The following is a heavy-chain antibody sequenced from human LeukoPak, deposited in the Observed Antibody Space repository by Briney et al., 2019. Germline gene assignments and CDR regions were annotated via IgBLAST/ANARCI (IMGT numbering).Heavy chain of an antibody. V-gene: IGHV3-30*04. Sequence: GGSLRLSCAASVFTFSSYAMHWVRQAPGKGLEWVAVISYDGSNKYYADSVKGRFTISRDNSKNTLYLQMNSLRAEDTAVYYCAKNRNWNDVVFDYWGQGTLVTVSS. CDR2: ISYDGSNK. CDR3: AKNRNWNDVVFDY. D-gene: IGHD1-1*01. CDR1: VFTFSSYA. J-gene: IGHJ4*02.